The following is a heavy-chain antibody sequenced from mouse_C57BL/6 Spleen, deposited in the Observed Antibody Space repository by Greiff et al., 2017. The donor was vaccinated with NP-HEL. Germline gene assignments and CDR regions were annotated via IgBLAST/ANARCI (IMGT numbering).Heavy chain of an antibody. J-gene: IGHJ4*01. CDR3: ARFDYDEDYAMDY. Sequence: QVQLQQSGAELAKPGASVKLSCKASGYTFTSYWMHWVKQRPGQGLEWIGYINPSSGYTKYNQKFKDKATLTADKSSSTAYMQLSSLTYEDSAVYYCARFDYDEDYAMDYWGQGTSVTVSS. CDR2: INPSSGYT. V-gene: IGHV1-7*01. CDR1: GYTFTSYW. D-gene: IGHD2-4*01.